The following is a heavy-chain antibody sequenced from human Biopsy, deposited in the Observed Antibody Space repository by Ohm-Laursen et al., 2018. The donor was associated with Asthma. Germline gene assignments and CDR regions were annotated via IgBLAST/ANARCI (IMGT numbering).Heavy chain of an antibody. J-gene: IGHJ6*02. D-gene: IGHD3-10*01. Sequence: GTLSLTCTVSGGSVSTGSYYWSWIRQPPGKGLEWLRYIYYTGSDNYNPSLKSRVTISVDTSKNQFSLRLNSVTAADTAVYYCARGPNYHGSGRAPIGMDVWGQGTTVTVSS. CDR3: ARGPNYHGSGRAPIGMDV. CDR2: IYYTGSD. V-gene: IGHV4-61*01. CDR1: GGSVSTGSYY.